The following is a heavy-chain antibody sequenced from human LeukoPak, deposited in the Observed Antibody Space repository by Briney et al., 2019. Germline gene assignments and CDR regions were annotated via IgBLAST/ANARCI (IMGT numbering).Heavy chain of an antibody. V-gene: IGHV3-11*04. CDR2: ISSSGSTI. J-gene: IGHJ6*03. D-gene: IGHD2-2*01. CDR3: ARDGIVVVPAAIAYMDV. Sequence: GGSLRLSCAASGFTFSDYYMSWIRQAPGKGLEGVSYISSSGSTIYYADSVKGRFTISRDNAKNSLYLQMNSLRAEDTAVYYCARDGIVVVPAAIAYMDVWGKGTTVTVSS. CDR1: GFTFSDYY.